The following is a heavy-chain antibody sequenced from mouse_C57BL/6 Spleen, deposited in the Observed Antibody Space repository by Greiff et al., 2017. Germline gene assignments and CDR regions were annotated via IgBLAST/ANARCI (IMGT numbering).Heavy chain of an antibody. D-gene: IGHD1-1*01. J-gene: IGHJ1*03. CDR3: ARGNGSP. CDR1: GYTFTSYW. Sequence: QVQLKQPGAELVMPGASVKLSCKASGYTFTSYWMHWVKQRPGQGLEWIGEIDPSDSYTNYNQKFKGKSTLTVDKSSSTAYMQLSSLTSEDSAVYYCARGNGSPWGTGTTVTVSS. V-gene: IGHV1-69*01. CDR2: IDPSDSYT.